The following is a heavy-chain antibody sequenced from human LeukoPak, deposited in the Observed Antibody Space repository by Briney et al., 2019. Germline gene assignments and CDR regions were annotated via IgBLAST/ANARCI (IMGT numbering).Heavy chain of an antibody. V-gene: IGHV3-30-3*01. Sequence: PGGSLRLSCAASGFTFSSYAMHWVRQAPGKGLEWVAVISYDGSNKYYADSVKGRFTISRDNSKNTLYLQMNSLRAEDTAVYYCARAVGVADDAFDIWGQGTMVTVSS. CDR3: ARAVGVADDAFDI. CDR1: GFTFSSYA. D-gene: IGHD1-26*01. CDR2: ISYDGSNK. J-gene: IGHJ3*02.